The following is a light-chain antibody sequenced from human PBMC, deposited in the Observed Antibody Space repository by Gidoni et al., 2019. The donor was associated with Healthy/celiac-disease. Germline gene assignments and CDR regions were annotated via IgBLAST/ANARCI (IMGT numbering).Light chain of an antibody. CDR2: LGS. CDR3: LQALQTPMYT. V-gene: IGKV2-28*01. CDR1: QSLLHSNGYNY. Sequence: DIVMTQSPLSLPVTPGEPASISCRSSQSLLHSNGYNYLDWYLQKPGQSPQLLIYLGSNRASGVPDRFSGSGSGTDFTLKISSVEAEDVGVYYCLQALQTPMYTFGQXTKLEIK. J-gene: IGKJ2*01.